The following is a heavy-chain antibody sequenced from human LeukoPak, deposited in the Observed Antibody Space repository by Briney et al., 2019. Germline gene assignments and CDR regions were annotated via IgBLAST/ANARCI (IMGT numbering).Heavy chain of an antibody. CDR3: ARDHSPSYESSGYYSPNGFDY. J-gene: IGHJ4*02. D-gene: IGHD3-22*01. V-gene: IGHV3-33*01. CDR1: GFTFSSYG. Sequence: GRSLRLSCAASGFTFSSYGMHWVRQAPGKGLEWVAVIWYDGSNKYYADSVKGRFTISRDNSKNTLYLQMNSLRAEDTAVYYCARDHSPSYESSGYYSPNGFDYWGQGTLVTVSS. CDR2: IWYDGSNK.